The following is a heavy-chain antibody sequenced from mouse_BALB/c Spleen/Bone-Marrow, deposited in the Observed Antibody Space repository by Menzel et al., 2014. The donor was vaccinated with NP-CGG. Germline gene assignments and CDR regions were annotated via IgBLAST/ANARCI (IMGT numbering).Heavy chain of an antibody. CDR1: GFTFSSFG. D-gene: IGHD2-3*01. Sequence: EVKVEESGGGLVQPGGSRKLSCAASGFTFSSFGMHWVRQAPERGLEWVAYISSGTSTIYYADTVKGRFTISRDNPKNTLFLQMISLRSEDTAIYYCARDDGYYIRNAMDYWGQGTQSPSPQ. CDR2: ISSGTSTI. J-gene: IGHJ4*01. CDR3: ARDDGYYIRNAMDY. V-gene: IGHV5-17*02.